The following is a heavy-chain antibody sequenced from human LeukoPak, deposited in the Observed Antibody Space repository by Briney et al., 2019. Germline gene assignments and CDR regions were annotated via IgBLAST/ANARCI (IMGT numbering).Heavy chain of an antibody. J-gene: IGHJ5*02. CDR1: GGSFSGYY. CDR2: INHSGST. V-gene: IGHV4-34*01. Sequence: SETLSLTCAVYGGSFSGYYWSWIRQPPGKGLEWIGEINHSGSTNYNPSLKSRVTISVDTSKNQFSLKLSSVTAADTAVYYCARRAVRGVIIAPQVGFDPWGQGTLVTVSS. D-gene: IGHD3-10*01. CDR3: ARRAVRGVIIAPQVGFDP.